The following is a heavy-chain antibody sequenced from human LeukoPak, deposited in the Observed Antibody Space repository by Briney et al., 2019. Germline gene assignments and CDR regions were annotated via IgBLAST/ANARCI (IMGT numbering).Heavy chain of an antibody. CDR3: TRRDARCSGGSCYSAGADY. D-gene: IGHD2-15*01. J-gene: IGHJ4*02. V-gene: IGHV3-73*01. Sequence: GGSLRLSCAASGFTFSGSAMHWVRQSSGKGLEWVGRIRSKANNYATAYAASVKGRFTISRDDSKNTAYLQMNSLKIEDTAVYYCTRRDARCSGGSCYSAGADYWGQGTLVTVST. CDR1: GFTFSGSA. CDR2: IRSKANNYAT.